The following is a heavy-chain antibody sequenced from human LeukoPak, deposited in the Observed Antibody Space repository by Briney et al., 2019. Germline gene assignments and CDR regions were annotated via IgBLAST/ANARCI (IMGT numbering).Heavy chain of an antibody. Sequence: GGSLRLFCAASGFNFGVHYMSWLRQAPGKRPEWISYISANGGDIAYADSVKGRFTISRDNAKNSLHLQMNRLRVEDTAVYHCVRHSGRAGGQWGQGTLIAVSS. J-gene: IGHJ4*02. CDR1: GFNFGVHY. CDR2: ISANGGDI. CDR3: VRHSGRAGGQ. D-gene: IGHD3-10*01. V-gene: IGHV3-11*01.